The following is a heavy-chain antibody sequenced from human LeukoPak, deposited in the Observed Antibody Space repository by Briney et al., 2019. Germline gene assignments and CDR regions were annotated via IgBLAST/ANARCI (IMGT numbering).Heavy chain of an antibody. Sequence: SETLSLTCTVSGGSVSSSSYYWGWIRQPPGKGLEWIGSIYYSGSTYYNPSLKSRVTISVDTSKNQFSLKLSSVTAADTAVYYCARSYDSSGYYYDVRLNWFDPWGQGTLVTVSS. V-gene: IGHV4-39*07. CDR1: GGSVSSSSYY. J-gene: IGHJ5*02. D-gene: IGHD3-22*01. CDR2: IYYSGST. CDR3: ARSYDSSGYYYDVRLNWFDP.